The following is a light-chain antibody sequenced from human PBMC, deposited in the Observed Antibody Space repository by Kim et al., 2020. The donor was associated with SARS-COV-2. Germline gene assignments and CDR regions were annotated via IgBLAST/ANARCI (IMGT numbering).Light chain of an antibody. Sequence: ASVGDRVTITCRASQDIGNDLGWYQQKPGRAPKRLIYGASNSQSGVPSRFSGSGSETEFTLTINSLQPEDFATYFCLQHRTYPITFGQGTRLEIK. CDR2: GAS. J-gene: IGKJ5*01. CDR1: QDIGND. CDR3: LQHRTYPIT. V-gene: IGKV1-17*01.